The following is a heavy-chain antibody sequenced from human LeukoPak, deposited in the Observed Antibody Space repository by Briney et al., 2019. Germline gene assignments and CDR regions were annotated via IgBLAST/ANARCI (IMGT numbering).Heavy chain of an antibody. D-gene: IGHD2-2*01. J-gene: IGHJ4*02. CDR3: ATCSSTSCRIDY. V-gene: IGHV4-39*07. CDR2: IYYSGST. CDR1: GGSISSSSYC. Sequence: SETLSLTCTVSGGSISSSSYCWGWIRQPPGKGLEWIGSIYYSGSTYYNPSLKSRVTISVDTSKNQFSLKLSSVTAADTAVYYCATCSSTSCRIDYWGQGTLVSVSS.